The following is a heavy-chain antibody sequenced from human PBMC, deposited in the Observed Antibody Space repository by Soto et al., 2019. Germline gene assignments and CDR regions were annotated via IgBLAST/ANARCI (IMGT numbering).Heavy chain of an antibody. Sequence: PSVALSLTCAVSGGSISSSHWLSWVRLPPGKGLEGLGEFWHSGSTKCNPCLTSRVTISVDKSKNQFSLKLSSVTAADTAVYYCARMGGDYDSSGYYYAHLDYWVPRTLVTVS. J-gene: IGHJ4*01. CDR3: ARMGGDYDSSGYYYAHLDY. D-gene: IGHD3-22*01. V-gene: IGHV4-4*02. CDR1: GGSISSSHW. CDR2: FWHSGST.